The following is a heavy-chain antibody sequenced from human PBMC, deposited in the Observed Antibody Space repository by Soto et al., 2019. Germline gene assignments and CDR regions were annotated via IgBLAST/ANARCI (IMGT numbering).Heavy chain of an antibody. J-gene: IGHJ4*02. CDR2: ISGSGGST. D-gene: IGHD3-3*01. V-gene: IGHV3-23*01. Sequence: PGGSLRLSCAASGFTFSSYAMSWVRQAPGKGLEWVSAISGSGGSTYYADSVKGRFTISRDNSKNTLYLQMNSLRAEDTAVYHCAKVSTYYDFWSGPSQYYFDYWGQGTLVTVSS. CDR1: GFTFSSYA. CDR3: AKVSTYYDFWSGPSQYYFDY.